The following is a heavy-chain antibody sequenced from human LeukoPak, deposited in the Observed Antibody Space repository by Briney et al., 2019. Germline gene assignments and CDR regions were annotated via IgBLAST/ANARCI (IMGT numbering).Heavy chain of an antibody. CDR1: GYTFTSYA. Sequence: ASVKVSCKASGYTFTSYAMNWVRQAPGQGLEWMGWINPNSGGTNYAQKFQGRVTMTRDTSISTAYMELSRLRSDDTAVYYCARAVHSRRLATYYFDYWGQGTLVTVSS. CDR3: ARAVHSRRLATYYFDY. J-gene: IGHJ4*02. V-gene: IGHV1-2*02. CDR2: INPNSGGT. D-gene: IGHD6-19*01.